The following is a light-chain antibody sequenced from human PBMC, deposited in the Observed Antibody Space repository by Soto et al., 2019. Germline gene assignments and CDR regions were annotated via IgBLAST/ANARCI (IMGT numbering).Light chain of an antibody. V-gene: IGLV2-23*01. CDR3: CSYARGSTYV. J-gene: IGLJ1*01. CDR2: EGS. Sequence: QSALTQPASVSGSPGQSITISCTGTSSDVGTYNLVSWYEQHPGKAPKLMIYEGSKRPSGVSNRFSGSKSGNTASLTISGLQAEDEADYYCCSYARGSTYVFGTGTKVTVL. CDR1: SSDVGTYNL.